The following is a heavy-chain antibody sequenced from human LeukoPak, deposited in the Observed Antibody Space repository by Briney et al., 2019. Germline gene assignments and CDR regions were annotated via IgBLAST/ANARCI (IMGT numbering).Heavy chain of an antibody. D-gene: IGHD2-2*02. CDR2: IYYSGGT. J-gene: IGHJ4*02. CDR3: ARQVVPAAIHSQFYFDY. CDR1: GGSISSSSYY. V-gene: IGHV4-39*01. Sequence: PSETLSLTCTVSGGSISSSSYYWGWIRQPPGKGLEWIGSIYYSGGTYYNPSLKSRVTISVDTSKNQFSLKLSSVTAADTAVYYCARQVVPAAIHSQFYFDYGGQGTLVTVSS.